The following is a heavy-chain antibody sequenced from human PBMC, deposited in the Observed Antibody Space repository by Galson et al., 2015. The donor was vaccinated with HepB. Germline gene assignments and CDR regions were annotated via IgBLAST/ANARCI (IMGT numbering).Heavy chain of an antibody. CDR2: IYYSGST. CDR3: ARDRITIFGVAGDAFDI. J-gene: IGHJ3*02. V-gene: IGHV4-31*03. CDR1: GGSISSGGYY. D-gene: IGHD3-3*01. Sequence: TLSLTCTVSGGSISSGGYYWSWIRQHPGKGLEWIGYIYYSGSTYYNPSLKSRVTISVDTSKNQFSLKLSSVTAADTAVYYCARDRITIFGVAGDAFDIWGQGTMVTVSS.